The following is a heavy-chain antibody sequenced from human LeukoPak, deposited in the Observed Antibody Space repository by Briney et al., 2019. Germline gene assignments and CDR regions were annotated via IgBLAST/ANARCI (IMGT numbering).Heavy chain of an antibody. CDR1: GFTFSSYA. CDR2: ISGSGGST. D-gene: IGHD6-6*01. J-gene: IGHJ5*02. Sequence: GGSLRLSCAASGFTFSSYAMSWVRQAPGKGLEWVSAISGSGGSTYHADSVKGRFTISRDNSKNTLYLQMNSLRAEDTAVYYCAKDYSSSSLSRWFDPWGQGTLVTVSS. V-gene: IGHV3-23*01. CDR3: AKDYSSSSLSRWFDP.